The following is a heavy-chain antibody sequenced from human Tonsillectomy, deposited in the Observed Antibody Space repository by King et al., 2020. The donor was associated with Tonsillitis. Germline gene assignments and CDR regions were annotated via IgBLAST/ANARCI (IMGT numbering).Heavy chain of an antibody. CDR1: GYSISSGYY. Sequence: VQLQESGPGLVKPSETLSLTCTVSGYSISSGYYWGWIRQPPGKGLEWIGSIYHSGSTYYNPSLKSRVIISVDTSKNQFSLKLRSVTAADSAVYYCARDPYYDFGSGYGNDYWGQVPRVTVS. CDR2: IYHSGST. V-gene: IGHV4-38-2*02. J-gene: IGHJ4*02. D-gene: IGHD3-3*01. CDR3: ARDPYYDFGSGYGNDY.